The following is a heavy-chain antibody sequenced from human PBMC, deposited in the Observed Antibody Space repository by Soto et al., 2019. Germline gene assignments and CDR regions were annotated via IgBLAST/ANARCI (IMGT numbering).Heavy chain of an antibody. CDR2: INHSGST. V-gene: IGHV4-34*01. Sequence: SETLSLTCAVYGGSFSGYYWSWIRQPPGKGLEWIGEINHSGSTNYNPSLKSRVTISVDTSKNQFSLKLSSVTAADTAVYYCAFGGYFDWFHFDYWGQGTLVTVSS. CDR3: AFGGYFDWFHFDY. D-gene: IGHD3-9*01. CDR1: GGSFSGYY. J-gene: IGHJ4*02.